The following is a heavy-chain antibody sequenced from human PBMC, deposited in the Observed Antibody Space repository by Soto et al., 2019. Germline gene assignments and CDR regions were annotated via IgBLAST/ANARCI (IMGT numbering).Heavy chain of an antibody. D-gene: IGHD4-17*01. Sequence: ASVTVSCKASGYTFTSYYIHWVRQAPGQGLEWMGIINPSGGSTTYAQKFQGRVTMTRDTSTSTVYMELSSLRSEDTAVYYCTRALSYGAFDIWGQGTMVTVSS. CDR3: TRALSYGAFDI. J-gene: IGHJ3*02. V-gene: IGHV1-46*03. CDR2: INPSGGST. CDR1: GYTFTSYY.